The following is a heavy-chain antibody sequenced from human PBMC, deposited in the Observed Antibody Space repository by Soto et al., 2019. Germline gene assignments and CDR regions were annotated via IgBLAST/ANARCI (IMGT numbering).Heavy chain of an antibody. CDR2: LSNTGRRT. V-gene: IGHV3-23*01. Sequence: GGSLRLSCVVSVFPFGANAMSWVRQAPGKGLEWVSGLSNTGRRTSYADSVKGRFNISRDNSENTAYLQMNSLRVEDTAVYYCATEMGATQGPFDNWGQGTLVTVSS. J-gene: IGHJ4*02. CDR1: VFPFGANA. CDR3: ATEMGATQGPFDN. D-gene: IGHD1-26*01.